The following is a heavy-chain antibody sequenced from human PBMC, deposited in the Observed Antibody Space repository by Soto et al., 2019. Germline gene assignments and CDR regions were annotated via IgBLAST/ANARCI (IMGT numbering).Heavy chain of an antibody. V-gene: IGHV1-18*01. CDR2: ISAYNGNT. CDR3: ARERGELLVSAHAFDI. Sequence: ASVKVSCKASGYTFTSYGISWVRQAPGQGLEWMGWISAYNGNTNYAQKLQGRVTMTTDTSTSTAYMELRSLRSDDTAVYYCARERGELLVSAHAFDIWGQGTMVTVSS. CDR1: GYTFTSYG. D-gene: IGHD1-26*01. J-gene: IGHJ3*02.